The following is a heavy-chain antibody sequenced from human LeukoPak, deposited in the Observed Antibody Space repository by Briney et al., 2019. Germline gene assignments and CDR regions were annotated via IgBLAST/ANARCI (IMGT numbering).Heavy chain of an antibody. CDR1: GFTFSSYW. J-gene: IGHJ6*02. V-gene: IGHV3-21*01. D-gene: IGHD2-2*03. CDR2: ISSSGTYI. Sequence: GGSLRLSCAASGFTFSSYWMNWVRQAPGKGLEWVSSISSSGTYIYYADSVKGRFTISRDNAKNSLYLQMNSLRAEDTAVYYCAREDGYCSSTSCYVYYYYGMDVWGQGTTVTVSS. CDR3: AREDGYCSSTSCYVYYYYGMDV.